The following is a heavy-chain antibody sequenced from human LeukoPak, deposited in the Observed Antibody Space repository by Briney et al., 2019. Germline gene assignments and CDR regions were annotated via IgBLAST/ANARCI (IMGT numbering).Heavy chain of an antibody. CDR1: GGSITNYY. V-gene: IGHV4-59*08. J-gene: IGHJ6*02. CDR2: IYYSGST. Sequence: SETLSLTCTVSGGSITNYYWSWIRQPPGKGLEWIGYIYYSGSTNYNPSLKSRVTISVDTSKIQFSLKLSSVTAADTAVYYCARRQNPVGGYYYYGMDVWGQGTTVTVSS. D-gene: IGHD3-10*01. CDR3: ARRQNPVGGYYYYGMDV.